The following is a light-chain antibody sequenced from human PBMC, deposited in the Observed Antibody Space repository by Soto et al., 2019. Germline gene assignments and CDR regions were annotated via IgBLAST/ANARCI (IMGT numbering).Light chain of an antibody. CDR3: QQANSFPIT. CDR1: QGISSW. Sequence: DIQMTQSPSSVSASVGDRFTMALRASQGISSWLAWYQKKPGKAPNLLIYAASSLQSGVPSRFSGSESGTDFTLTISSLQPEDCAIYFCQQANSFPITFGQGTRLEIK. J-gene: IGKJ5*01. V-gene: IGKV1-12*01. CDR2: AAS.